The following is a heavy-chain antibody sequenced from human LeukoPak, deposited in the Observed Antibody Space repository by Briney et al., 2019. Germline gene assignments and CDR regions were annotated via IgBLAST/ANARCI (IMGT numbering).Heavy chain of an antibody. J-gene: IGHJ4*02. CDR2: ISGGGGST. Sequence: GGSLRLSCAASGFTCSSYSMSWVRQAPGKGLEWVSDISGGGGSTYYVDSVKGRFTISRDNSKNTLYLQMNSLRAEDTAVYYGAKVASRNSDYWGQGTLVTVSS. V-gene: IGHV3-23*01. CDR1: GFTCSSYS. CDR3: AKVASRNSDY. D-gene: IGHD1-14*01.